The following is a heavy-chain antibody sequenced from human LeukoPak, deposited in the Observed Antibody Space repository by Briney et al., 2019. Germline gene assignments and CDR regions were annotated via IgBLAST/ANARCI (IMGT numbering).Heavy chain of an antibody. CDR2: VSCDGKIT. V-gene: IGHV3-30*03. J-gene: IGHJ5*02. CDR3: ARDFAGWDESPVNWFDP. Sequence: PGESLRLSCAASGFTFRNFGMHWVRQAPGKGLEWVAVVSCDGKITHYADSVEGRFTIGRDNSKNTLYLQMNSLRAEDTAVYYCARDFAGWDESPVNWFDPWGQGTLVTVSS. CDR1: GFTFRNFG. D-gene: IGHD6-19*01.